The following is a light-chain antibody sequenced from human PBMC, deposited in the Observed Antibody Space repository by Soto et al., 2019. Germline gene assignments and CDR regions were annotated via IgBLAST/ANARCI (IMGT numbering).Light chain of an antibody. CDR3: QQYNNWLSWT. CDR2: GAS. J-gene: IGKJ1*01. V-gene: IGKV3-15*01. CDR1: QSVSSN. Sequence: EIVMTHSPATLSVSPGERATLSCSASQSVSSNLAWYHQKPGQAPRLLIYGASTRATGITARFSGGGSGTAFTLTVSSLQSEDFAVYYCQQYNNWLSWTFGQGTKVEIK.